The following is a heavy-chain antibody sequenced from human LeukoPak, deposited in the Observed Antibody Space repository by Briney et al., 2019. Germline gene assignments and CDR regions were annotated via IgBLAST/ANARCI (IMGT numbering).Heavy chain of an antibody. J-gene: IGHJ4*02. D-gene: IGHD1-26*01. CDR1: GFTFSGYT. V-gene: IGHV3-23*01. CDR3: ARAVDSGSYYVQD. CDR2: ISGSGGST. Sequence: PGGSLRLSCAASGFTFSGYTMSWVRQAPGKGLEWVSAISGSGGSTYYADSVKGRFTISRDNSKNTLYLQMNSLRAEDTAVYYCARAVDSGSYYVQDWGQGTLVTVSS.